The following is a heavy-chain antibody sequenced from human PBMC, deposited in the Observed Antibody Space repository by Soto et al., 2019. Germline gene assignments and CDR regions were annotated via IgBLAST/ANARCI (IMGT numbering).Heavy chain of an antibody. J-gene: IGHJ6*02. CDR2: IERDDDDK. V-gene: IGHV2-70*13. CDR1: GFSITSPGMS. CDR3: ARSIRGPRKFNGMDV. Sequence: SGPTLVNPTETLTLTCTFSGFSITSPGMSVSWIRQPPGRALEWLALIERDDDDKYYSTSLKTRLTISKDTRKNKVVLTMANMDPADRATYYCARSIRGPRKFNGMDVWGQGTTVTVSS. D-gene: IGHD1-20*01.